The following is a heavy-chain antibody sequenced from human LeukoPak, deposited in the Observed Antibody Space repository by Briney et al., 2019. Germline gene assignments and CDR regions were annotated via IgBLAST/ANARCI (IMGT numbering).Heavy chain of an antibody. CDR1: GFTFSSYA. CDR3: ASRGFVVVARVDY. D-gene: IGHD2-2*01. V-gene: IGHV3-23*01. Sequence: GGSLRLSCAPSGFTFSSYAMSWVRQAPGKGLEWVSAISGSGGSTYYADSVKGRFTISRDNSKNTLYLQMNSLGAEDTAVYYCASRGFVVVARVDYWGQGTLVTVSS. CDR2: ISGSGGST. J-gene: IGHJ4*02.